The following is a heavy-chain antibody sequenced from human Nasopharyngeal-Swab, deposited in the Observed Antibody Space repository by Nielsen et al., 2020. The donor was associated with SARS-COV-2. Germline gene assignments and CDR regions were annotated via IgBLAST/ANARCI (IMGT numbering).Heavy chain of an antibody. V-gene: IGHV4-39*01. D-gene: IGHD3-10*01. J-gene: IGHJ4*02. Sequence: WIRQPPGKGLEWIGSIYYSGSTYYNPSLKSRFTISVDTSKNQFSLKLSSVTAADTAVYYCAPYGSGSYGVYWGQGTLVTVSS. CDR2: IYYSGST. CDR3: APYGSGSYGVY.